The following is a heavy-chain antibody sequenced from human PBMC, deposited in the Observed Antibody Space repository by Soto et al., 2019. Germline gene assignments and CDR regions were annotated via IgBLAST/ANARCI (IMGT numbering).Heavy chain of an antibody. J-gene: IGHJ6*02. CDR2: INPNSGGT. D-gene: IGHD6-13*01. V-gene: IGHV1-2*02. CDR3: ARDRVAALGYYYYYGMDV. Sequence: ASVKVSCKASGYTFTGYYMHWVRQAPGQGLEWMGWINPNSGGTNYAQKFQGRVTMTRDTSISTAYMELSRLRSDDTAVYYCARDRVAALGYYYYYGMDVWGQGTTVTSP. CDR1: GYTFTGYY.